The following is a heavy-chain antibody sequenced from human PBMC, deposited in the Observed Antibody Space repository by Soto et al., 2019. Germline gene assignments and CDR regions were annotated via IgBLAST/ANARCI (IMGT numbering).Heavy chain of an antibody. CDR1: GFTFSDHY. J-gene: IGHJ6*03. Sequence: EVQLMESGGGLVQPGGSLRLSCAASGFTFSDHYMDWVRQAPGKGLEWVARIRDKTKSYTTEYAASVKGRFSISREDSKNSLYLQMNSLKGEDTAVYYCARANWNYIKFYYMDVWGKGTTVTVSS. D-gene: IGHD1-7*01. CDR3: ARANWNYIKFYYMDV. CDR2: IRDKTKSYTT. V-gene: IGHV3-72*01.